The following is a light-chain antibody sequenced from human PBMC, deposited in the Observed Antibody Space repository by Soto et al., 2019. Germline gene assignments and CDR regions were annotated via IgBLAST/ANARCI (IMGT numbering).Light chain of an antibody. V-gene: IGKV1-39*01. CDR1: QSISSY. Sequence: DIQMTQSPSSLSASVGDRVTITCRASQSISSYLSWYQQKPGKAPRLLIYAASSLQSGVPSRFGGSGSGTDFTLTISSLQPEDFAVYYCQQSYFTAGGGFTFGPGTKVDIK. CDR3: QQSYFTAGGGFT. J-gene: IGKJ3*01. CDR2: AAS.